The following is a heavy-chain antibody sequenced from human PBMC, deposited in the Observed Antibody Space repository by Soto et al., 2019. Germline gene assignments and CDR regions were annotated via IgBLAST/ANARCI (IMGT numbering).Heavy chain of an antibody. V-gene: IGHV4-61*08. CDR3: ARGTGYIDGWRTFDF. CDR2: TYYNGDT. CDR1: DDSFRGADYY. J-gene: IGHJ4*02. D-gene: IGHD6-19*01. Sequence: PSETLSLTCTVSDDSFRGADYYWSWIRQPLGKGPEWIGYTYYNGDTKYNPALKSRVTMSVDTSKNQFSLRLSSVTAADTAVYFCARGTGYIDGWRTFDFWGRGTLVTVSS.